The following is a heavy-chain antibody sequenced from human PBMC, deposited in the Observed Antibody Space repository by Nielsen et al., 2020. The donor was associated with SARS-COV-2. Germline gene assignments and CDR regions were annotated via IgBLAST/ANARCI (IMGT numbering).Heavy chain of an antibody. J-gene: IGHJ6*03. V-gene: IGHV6-1*01. CDR2: TYYRSKWYN. D-gene: IGHD4-17*01. CDR1: GDSVSSSSAA. Sequence: SCAISGDSVSSSSAAWNWIRQSPSRGLEWLGRTYYRSKWYNDYAVSVKSRITINPDTSKNQFSLHLNSVTPEDTAVYYCARARGAYGDYYYYYYTDVRGKGTTVTVSS. CDR3: ARARGAYGDYYYYYYTDV.